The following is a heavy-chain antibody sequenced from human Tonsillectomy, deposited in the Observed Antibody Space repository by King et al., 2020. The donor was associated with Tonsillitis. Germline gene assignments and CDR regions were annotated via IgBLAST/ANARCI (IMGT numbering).Heavy chain of an antibody. J-gene: IGHJ1*01. V-gene: IGHV3-23*04. Sequence: QLVQSGGGFVQPGGSLTLSCAASGFAFNTYAMSWVRQAPGKGLEWVSSLTASGSSTYNADSVKGRXSISRDNSRNTLHLHMSSLRAEDTALYYWVPHNGDWGXGTLVTVSS. CDR1: GFAFNTYA. CDR3: VPHNGD. D-gene: IGHD1-1*01. CDR2: LTASGSST.